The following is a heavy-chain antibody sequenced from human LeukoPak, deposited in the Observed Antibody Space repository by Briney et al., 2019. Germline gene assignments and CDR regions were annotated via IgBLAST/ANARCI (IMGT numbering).Heavy chain of an antibody. J-gene: IGHJ4*02. D-gene: IGHD3-10*01. CDR1: GFTVSSNY. Sequence: PGGSLRLSCAASGFTVSSNYMSWVRQAPGKRLEWVSVIYSGGSTYYADSVKGRFTISRDNSKNTLYLQMNSLRAEDTAVYYCARGDPFGSGPSPAYFDYWGQGTLVTVSS. V-gene: IGHV3-53*01. CDR3: ARGDPFGSGPSPAYFDY. CDR2: IYSGGST.